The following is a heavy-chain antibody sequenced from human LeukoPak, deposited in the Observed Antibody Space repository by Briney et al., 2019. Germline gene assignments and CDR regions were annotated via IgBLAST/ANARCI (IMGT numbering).Heavy chain of an antibody. CDR2: ITGNGDS. J-gene: IGHJ4*02. CDR1: GFTFSSYT. Sequence: PGGSLRLSCAASGFTFSSYTVSWVRQAPGKGLEWVSTITGNGDSYYTDSVKGRFTISRDNSKNTLYLQMNSLRAEDTAVYYCAKAMRLTVSYFDYWGQGTLVTVSS. V-gene: IGHV3-23*01. D-gene: IGHD4-17*01. CDR3: AKAMRLTVSYFDY.